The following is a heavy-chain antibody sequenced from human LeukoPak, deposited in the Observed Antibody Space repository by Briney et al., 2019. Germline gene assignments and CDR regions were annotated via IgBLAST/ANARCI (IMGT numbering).Heavy chain of an antibody. CDR3: AKGRCSGVGCDSFHS. CDR1: GLRFRSYA. V-gene: IGHV3-23*01. CDR2: ISDDSSFT. J-gene: IGHJ4*02. Sequence: GGSLRLSCVASGLRFRSYAMNWVRQAPGKGLECISTISDDSSFTYYADSVKGRSAISRDDSKNTLYLQMYNLKVEGTAVYYCAKGRCSGVGCDSFHSWGQGALVTVSS. D-gene: IGHD2-15*01.